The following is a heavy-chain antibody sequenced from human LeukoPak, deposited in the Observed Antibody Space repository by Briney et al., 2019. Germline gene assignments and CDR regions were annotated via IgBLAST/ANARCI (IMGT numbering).Heavy chain of an antibody. CDR3: ARSGGGRSPFDY. D-gene: IGHD2-15*01. CDR1: GGTFSSYA. CDR2: IIPIFGTA. V-gene: IGHV1-69*01. J-gene: IGHJ4*02. Sequence: GASVKVSCKASGGTFSSYAISWVRQAPGQGLEWMGGIIPIFGTANYAQKFQGRVTITADESTSTAYMELSSLRSEDTAVYYCARSGGGRSPFDYWGQGTLVTVSS.